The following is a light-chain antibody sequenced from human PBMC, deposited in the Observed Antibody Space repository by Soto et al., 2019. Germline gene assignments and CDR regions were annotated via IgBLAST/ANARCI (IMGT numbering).Light chain of an antibody. CDR1: QTISSTY. Sequence: EIVLTQSPGTLSLSPGDRATLSCRASQTISSTYLAWYQQKPGQAPRLLIYAASTRATGIPDRFSGSGSETDFTLTISRLEPEDSAVYYCQQCSFSPRTFGQGTKVDIK. CDR2: AAS. CDR3: QQCSFSPRT. V-gene: IGKV3-20*01. J-gene: IGKJ1*01.